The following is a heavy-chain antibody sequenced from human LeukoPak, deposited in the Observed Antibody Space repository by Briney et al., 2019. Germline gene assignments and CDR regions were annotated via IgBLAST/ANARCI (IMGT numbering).Heavy chain of an antibody. CDR2: IKQDGSEK. Sequence: GGSLRLSCAASGFTFSSYWMGWVRQAPGKGLEWVANIKQDGSEKYYVDSVKGRFTISRDNAKNSLYLQMNSLRAEDTAVYYCAREVSSGWYYFDYWGQGTLVTVSS. D-gene: IGHD6-19*01. CDR3: AREVSSGWYYFDY. J-gene: IGHJ4*02. CDR1: GFTFSSYW. V-gene: IGHV3-7*01.